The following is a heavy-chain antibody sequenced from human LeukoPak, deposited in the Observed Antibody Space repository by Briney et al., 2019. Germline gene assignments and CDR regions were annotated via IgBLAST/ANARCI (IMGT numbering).Heavy chain of an antibody. V-gene: IGHV3-7*01. CDR2: IKEDGSEI. CDR1: GFTFSYYW. Sequence: GGSLRLSCAASGFTFSYYWMSWVRQAPGKGLEWVANIKEDGSEIYYVDSVKGRFTISRDSAKNSMYLQMNSLRAEDTAVYYCAREGLNNWFDPWGQGTLVTVSS. J-gene: IGHJ5*02. CDR3: AREGLNNWFDP.